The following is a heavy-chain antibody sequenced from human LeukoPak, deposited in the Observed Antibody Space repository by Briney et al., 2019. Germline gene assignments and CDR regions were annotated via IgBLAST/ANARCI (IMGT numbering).Heavy chain of an antibody. CDR2: IYHSGSS. Sequence: SQTLSLTCTVSGGSISSGDYYWSWIRQPPGKGLEWIGYIYHSGSSYYNPSLKSRLTISVDTSKNQFSLKLSSVTAADTAVYYCATLGGSDYWGQGTPVTVSS. CDR1: GGSISSGDYY. CDR3: ATLGGSDY. V-gene: IGHV4-30-4*01. D-gene: IGHD4-23*01. J-gene: IGHJ4*02.